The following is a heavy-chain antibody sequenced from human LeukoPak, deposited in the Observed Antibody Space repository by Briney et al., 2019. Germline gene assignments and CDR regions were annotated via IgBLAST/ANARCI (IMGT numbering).Heavy chain of an antibody. Sequence: SQTLSLTCAISGDSVSSNSVAWNWFRQSPSRGLEWLGRTYYTSKWNNDYAVSVQSRIAVNPDTSKNQFSLHLNSVTPGDTAVYYCARQAYRRFDPWGQGTLVTVSS. CDR1: GDSVSSNSVA. CDR3: ARQAYRRFDP. CDR2: TYYTSKWNN. V-gene: IGHV6-1*01. J-gene: IGHJ5*02.